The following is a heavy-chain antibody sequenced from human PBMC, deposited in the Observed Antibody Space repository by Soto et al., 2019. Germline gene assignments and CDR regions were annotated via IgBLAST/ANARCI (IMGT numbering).Heavy chain of an antibody. Sequence: PGGSLRLSCAASGFTFSSYSANWVRQAPGKGLEWVSYISNSSSTIYYADSVKGRSTISRDNAKNSLYLQMNSLRAEDTAVYYCARDRGYMDVWGKGTTVTVSS. CDR1: GFTFSSYS. V-gene: IGHV3-48*01. D-gene: IGHD3-10*01. CDR2: ISNSSSTI. J-gene: IGHJ6*03. CDR3: ARDRGYMDV.